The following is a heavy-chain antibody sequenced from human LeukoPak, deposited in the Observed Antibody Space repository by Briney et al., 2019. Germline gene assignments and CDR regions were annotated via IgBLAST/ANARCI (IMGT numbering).Heavy chain of an antibody. CDR1: GYMFFNYG. Sequence: ASVKVSCKASGYMFFNYGITWVRQAPGQGLEWMGWITVYDGKTKYAQSLQGRVTMTTNTSTHTAYIERKSLRSDDTAVYFCAREAGRGGTYSRPDYWGQGTLVTVSS. J-gene: IGHJ4*02. V-gene: IGHV1-18*01. CDR2: ITVYDGKT. CDR3: AREAGRGGTYSRPDY. D-gene: IGHD1-26*01.